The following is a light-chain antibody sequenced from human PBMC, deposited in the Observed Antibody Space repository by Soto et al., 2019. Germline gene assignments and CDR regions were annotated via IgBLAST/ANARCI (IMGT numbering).Light chain of an antibody. J-gene: IGKJ1*01. Sequence: EVVLTQSPGTLSLSPGERATLSCRASQSVSSGYLGWYQQKPGQAPRLLIYGASSRATGIPDRFSGSGSGTDFTLTISRLEPEDFAMYYCQQYGSSLWTFGQGTKVEIK. V-gene: IGKV3-20*01. CDR2: GAS. CDR3: QQYGSSLWT. CDR1: QSVSSGY.